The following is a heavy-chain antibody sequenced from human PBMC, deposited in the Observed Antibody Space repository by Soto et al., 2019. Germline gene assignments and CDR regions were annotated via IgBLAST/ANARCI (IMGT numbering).Heavy chain of an antibody. V-gene: IGHV1-69*12. CDR3: ARHVPAAGYYYGMDV. D-gene: IGHD2-2*01. CDR1: GGTFSSYA. J-gene: IGHJ6*02. CDR2: IIPIFGTA. Sequence: QVQLVQSGAEVKKPGSSVKVSCKASGGTFSSYAISWVRQAPGQGLEWMGGIIPIFGTANYAQKFQGRVTITAAESTNTAYMELSSLKSEDTAVYDCARHVPAAGYYYGMDVWGQGTTVTVSS.